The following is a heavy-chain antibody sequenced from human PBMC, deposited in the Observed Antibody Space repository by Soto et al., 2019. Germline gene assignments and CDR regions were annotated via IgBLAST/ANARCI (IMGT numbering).Heavy chain of an antibody. D-gene: IGHD2-15*01. J-gene: IGHJ4*02. CDR1: GGTFSSYT. CDR3: AREGVGNFDY. Sequence: QVQLVQSGAEVKKPGSSVKVSCKASGGTFSSYTFSWVRQAPGQGLEWMGRIIPIVDITNYAQKFQGRVTITADKSTSTAYMELSSLRSEDTDVYYCAREGVGNFDYWGQGTLVTVSS. CDR2: IIPIVDIT. V-gene: IGHV1-69*08.